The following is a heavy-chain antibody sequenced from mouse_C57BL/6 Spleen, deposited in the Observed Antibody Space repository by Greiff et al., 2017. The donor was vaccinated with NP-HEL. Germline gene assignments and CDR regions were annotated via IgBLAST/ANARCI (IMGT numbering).Heavy chain of an antibody. CDR1: GFTFSSYA. J-gene: IGHJ1*03. V-gene: IGHV5-4*01. CDR2: ISDGGSYT. Sequence: EVMLVESGGGLVKPGGSLKLSCAASGFTFSSYAMSWVRQTPEKRLEWVATISDGGSYTYYPDNVKGRFTISRDNAKNNLYLQMSHLKSEDTAMYYCAREGAYYYGSSPYWYFDVWGTGTTVTVSS. CDR3: AREGAYYYGSSPYWYFDV. D-gene: IGHD1-1*01.